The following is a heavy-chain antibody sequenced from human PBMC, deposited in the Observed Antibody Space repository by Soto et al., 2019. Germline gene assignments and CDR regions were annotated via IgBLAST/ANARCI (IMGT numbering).Heavy chain of an antibody. CDR2: INKDGTYA. Sequence: EVQMVESGGGLVHPGGSLRLSCAASGFTLSSYWMHWVRQAPGKGLVWLSRINKDGTYATYADSVKGRFTISRDNAKNTVYLQMNSLTAEDTAVYSCGRESTETDWGQGTLVTVSS. CDR1: GFTLSSYW. J-gene: IGHJ4*02. V-gene: IGHV3-74*03. CDR3: GRESTETD.